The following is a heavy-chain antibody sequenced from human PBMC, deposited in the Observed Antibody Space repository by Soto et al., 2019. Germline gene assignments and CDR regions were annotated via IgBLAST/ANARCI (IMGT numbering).Heavy chain of an antibody. CDR2: VYSGGST. CDR3: ACGGTYTRAFFY. D-gene: IGHD3-16*01. V-gene: IGHV3-66*01. Sequence: EVQLVESGGGLVQPGGSLRLSCAASGFTVSSKYMSWVRQAPGKGLEWVSVVYSGGSTNNADSVKGRFTISRDNSKNTLFLQMESLRAEDTAVYYCACGGTYTRAFFYWGQGTLVTVSS. CDR1: GFTVSSKY. J-gene: IGHJ4*02.